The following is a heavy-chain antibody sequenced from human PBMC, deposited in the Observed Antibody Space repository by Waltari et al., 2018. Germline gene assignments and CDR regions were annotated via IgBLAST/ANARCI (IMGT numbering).Heavy chain of an antibody. Sequence: SYAMHWVRQAPGKGLEWVAVISYDGSNKYYADSVKGRFTISRDNSKNTLYLQMNSLRAEDTAVYYCASQWCWGQGTLVTVSS. CDR3: ASQWC. CDR2: ISYDGSNK. CDR1: SYA. D-gene: IGHD2-15*01. J-gene: IGHJ4*02. V-gene: IGHV3-30-3*01.